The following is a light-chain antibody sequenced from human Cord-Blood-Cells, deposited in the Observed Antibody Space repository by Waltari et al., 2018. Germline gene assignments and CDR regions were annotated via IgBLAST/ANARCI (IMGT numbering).Light chain of an antibody. CDR2: DAS. CDR3: QQRGNWSMYT. J-gene: IGKJ2*01. Sequence: EIVLTQSPATLSLSPGDRATLSCRASQSVSSYLAWYQQKPGQAPRLLIYDASNRATGIPARFSGSGSGTDFTLTISSLEPEDFAVYYCQQRGNWSMYTFGQGTKLEIK. V-gene: IGKV3-11*01. CDR1: QSVSSY.